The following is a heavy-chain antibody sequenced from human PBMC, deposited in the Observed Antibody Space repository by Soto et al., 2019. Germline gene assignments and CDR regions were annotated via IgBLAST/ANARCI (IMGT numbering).Heavy chain of an antibody. CDR2: SGGSDGAT. CDR3: AKERRKGGSSSSGLNY. V-gene: IGHV3-23*01. J-gene: IGHJ4*02. D-gene: IGHD2-15*01. CDR1: GFTFSSYT. Sequence: GGSLRLSCGASGFTFSSYTMTWVRQARGRGLEWVSSSGGSDGATYYANSVRGRFTVSRDDSKNTLSLQKNNLRAEDTALYHCAKERRKGGSSSSGLNYWGRGTRVTVAS.